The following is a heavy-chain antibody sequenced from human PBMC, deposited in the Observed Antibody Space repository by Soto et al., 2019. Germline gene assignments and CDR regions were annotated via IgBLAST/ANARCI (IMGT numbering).Heavy chain of an antibody. V-gene: IGHV1-3*01. J-gene: IGHJ3*02. CDR3: ARARWELRAFDI. D-gene: IGHD1-26*01. CDR2: INAGNGNT. Sequence: ASVQVSCKASGYTFTSYAMHWVRQAPGQRLEWMGWINAGNGNTKYSQKFQGRVSITRDTSASTAYMELSSLRSEDTAVYYCARARWELRAFDIWGQGTMVTVSS. CDR1: GYTFTSYA.